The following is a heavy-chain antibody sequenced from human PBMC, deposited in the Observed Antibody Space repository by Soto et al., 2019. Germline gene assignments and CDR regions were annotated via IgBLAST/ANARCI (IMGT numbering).Heavy chain of an antibody. CDR2: IYPDDSDT. J-gene: IGHJ6*03. CDR1: GYNCVNYW. D-gene: IGHD2-15*01. V-gene: IGHV5-51*01. CDR3: ARHRKVVARGTYYMDV. Sequence: EVQLVQSGADVKKPGESLKISCEGSGYNCVNYWIGWARQKPGKGLEWMGIIYPDDSDTKYSPSFQGQVSISVDKSISTAYLQWSSLKASDTGIYYCARHRKVVARGTYYMDVWGNGTTVTVSS.